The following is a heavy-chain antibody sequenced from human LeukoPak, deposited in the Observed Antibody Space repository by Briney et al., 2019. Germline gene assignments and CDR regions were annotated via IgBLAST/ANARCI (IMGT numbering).Heavy chain of an antibody. D-gene: IGHD3-10*01. J-gene: IGHJ4*02. V-gene: IGHV3-7*01. CDR2: IKQDGSEK. CDR3: ARDHGRGSTDYFDY. CDR1: GFTFSSYG. Sequence: PGGSLRLSCAASGFTFSSYGMSWVRQAPGKGLEWVANIKQDGSEKNYVDSVKGRFTISRDNAKNSVDLQMNSLRVEDTAVYYCARDHGRGSTDYFDYWGQGTLVTVSS.